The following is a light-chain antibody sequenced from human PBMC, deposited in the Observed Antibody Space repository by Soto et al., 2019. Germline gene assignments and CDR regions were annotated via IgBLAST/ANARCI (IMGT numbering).Light chain of an antibody. CDR2: DVS. Sequence: QSALAQSASVSGSPGQSITIDCSDVGGYNYVSWYQQHPGKAPKRMIYDVSKRPSGVPDRFSGSKSGNTASLTISGLQAEDEADYYCCSYAGGYSYVFGIGTKVTVL. CDR1: DVGGYNY. V-gene: IGLV2-11*01. J-gene: IGLJ1*01. CDR3: CSYAGGYSYV.